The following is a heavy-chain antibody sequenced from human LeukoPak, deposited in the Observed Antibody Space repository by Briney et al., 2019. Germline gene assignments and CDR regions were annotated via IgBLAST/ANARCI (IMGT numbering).Heavy chain of an antibody. D-gene: IGHD2-2*01. CDR3: ARGQLLFDY. J-gene: IGHJ4*02. V-gene: IGHV3-33*01. CDR1: GFTFSSYG. CDR2: IWYDGNKK. Sequence: PGRSLRLSCAASGFTFSSYGLHWVRLAPGKGLEWVAVIWYDGNKKYYADSVKGRFTISRDNSKNTLYLQMNSLRAEDTAVYYCARGQLLFDYWGQGTLVTVSS.